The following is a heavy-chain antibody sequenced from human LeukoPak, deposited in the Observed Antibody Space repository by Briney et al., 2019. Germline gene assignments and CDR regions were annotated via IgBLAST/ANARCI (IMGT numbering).Heavy chain of an antibody. V-gene: IGHV3-30*01. D-gene: IGHD2-2*03. CDR3: ARDLSLDISTYFDY. CDR2: ISYDGSNK. J-gene: IGHJ4*02. CDR1: GFTFSSYA. Sequence: GGSLRLSCAASGFTFSSYAMHWVRQAPGKGLEWVAVISYDGSNKYYAASVKGRFTISRDNSKNTLYLQMNSLRAEDTAVYYCARDLSLDISTYFDYWGQGTLVTVSS.